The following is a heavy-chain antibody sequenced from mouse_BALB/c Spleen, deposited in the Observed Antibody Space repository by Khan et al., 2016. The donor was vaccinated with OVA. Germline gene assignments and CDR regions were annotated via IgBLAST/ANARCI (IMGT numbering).Heavy chain of an antibody. CDR1: GYAFTDYL. CDR3: ARGGYGTLAY. J-gene: IGHJ3*01. CDR2: INPGSGNT. V-gene: IGHV1-54*01. D-gene: IGHD2-1*01. Sequence: QVQLKQSGAELVRPGTSVKVSCKASGYAFTDYLIEWVKQRPGQGLEWIGVINPGSGNTNYNEKFKGRATMTVDKSSNTAYMQLSSLTSDDSAVYFCARGGYGTLAYWGQGTPVTVSA.